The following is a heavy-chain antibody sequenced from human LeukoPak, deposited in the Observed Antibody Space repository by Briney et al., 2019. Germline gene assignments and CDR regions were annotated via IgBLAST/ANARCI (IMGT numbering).Heavy chain of an antibody. CDR1: GGSISSSSYY. CDR2: IYYSGST. V-gene: IGHV4-39*02. Sequence: SETLSLTCTVSGGSISSSSYYWGWIRQPPGKGLEWIGSIYYSGSTYYNPSLKSRVTISVDTSKNQFSLKLSSVTAADTAVYYCARDGYIREHYGDYVGYFDYWGQGTLVTVSS. J-gene: IGHJ4*02. CDR3: ARDGYIREHYGDYVGYFDY. D-gene: IGHD4-17*01.